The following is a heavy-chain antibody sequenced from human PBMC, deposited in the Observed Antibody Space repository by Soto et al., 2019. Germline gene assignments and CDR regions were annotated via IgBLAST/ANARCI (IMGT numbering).Heavy chain of an antibody. CDR1: GGTFSSYA. Sequence: QVQLVQSGAEVKKPGSSVKVSCKASGGTFSSYAISWVRQAPGQGLEWMGGFIPIFGTANYAQKFQGRVTITGDESTSTAYMELSSVRPEDTAVYYWARGVGYSSSWEGSGWFDPWGQGTLVTVSS. D-gene: IGHD6-13*01. CDR3: ARGVGYSSSWEGSGWFDP. V-gene: IGHV1-69*01. CDR2: FIPIFGTA. J-gene: IGHJ5*02.